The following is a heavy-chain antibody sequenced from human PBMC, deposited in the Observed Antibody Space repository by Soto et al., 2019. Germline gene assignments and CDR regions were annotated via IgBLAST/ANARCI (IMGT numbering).Heavy chain of an antibody. D-gene: IGHD1-26*01. CDR2: IYYSGST. CDR3: ATFRGGGAGEYFDY. Sequence: GSLRLSCAASGLTFSSCHMNWLRQPPGKGLEWIGFIYYSGSTNYNPSLKSRVTISVDTSKTQFSLKLSSVTAADTAVYYCATFRGGGAGEYFDYWGQGTLVTVSS. J-gene: IGHJ4*02. CDR1: GLTFSSCH. V-gene: IGHV4-59*08.